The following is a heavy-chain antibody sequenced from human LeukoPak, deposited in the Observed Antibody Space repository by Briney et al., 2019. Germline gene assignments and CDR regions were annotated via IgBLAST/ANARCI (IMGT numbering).Heavy chain of an antibody. CDR3: ARAVGVQLWLNYFDC. Sequence: GRSLRLSCAASGFTFSSYAMHWVRQAPGKGLEWVAVISYDGSNKYYADSVKGRFTISRDNSKNTLCLQMNSLRAEDTAVYYCARAVGVQLWLNYFDCWGQGTLVTVSS. J-gene: IGHJ4*02. D-gene: IGHD5-18*01. CDR2: ISYDGSNK. CDR1: GFTFSSYA. V-gene: IGHV3-30-3*01.